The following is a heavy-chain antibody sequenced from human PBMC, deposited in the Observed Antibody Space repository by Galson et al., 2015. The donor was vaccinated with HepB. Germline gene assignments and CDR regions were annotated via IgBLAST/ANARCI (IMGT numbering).Heavy chain of an antibody. J-gene: IGHJ6*02. CDR1: GGSFSGYY. D-gene: IGHD5-18*01. Sequence: TLSLTCAVYGGSFSGYYWSWIRQPPGKGLEWIGEINHSGSTNYNPSLKSRVTISVDTSKNQFSLKLSSVTAADTAVYYCARGRGYSYGTLHPYYYYGMDVWGQGTTVTVSS. CDR2: INHSGST. CDR3: ARGRGYSYGTLHPYYYYGMDV. V-gene: IGHV4-34*01.